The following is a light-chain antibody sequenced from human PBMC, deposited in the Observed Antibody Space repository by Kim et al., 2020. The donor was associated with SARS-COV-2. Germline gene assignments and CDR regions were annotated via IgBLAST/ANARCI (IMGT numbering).Light chain of an antibody. J-gene: IGLJ2*01. Sequence: SQGQTASIPCSGDKLGDKYACWYQQKPGQSPVLVIYQDSKRPSGIPERFSGSNSGNTATLTISGTQAMDEADYYCQAWDSSTAWVFGGGTQLTVL. V-gene: IGLV3-1*01. CDR3: QAWDSSTAWV. CDR1: KLGDKY. CDR2: QDS.